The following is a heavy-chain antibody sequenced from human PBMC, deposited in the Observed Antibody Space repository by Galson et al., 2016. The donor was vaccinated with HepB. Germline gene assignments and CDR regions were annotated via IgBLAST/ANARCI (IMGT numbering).Heavy chain of an antibody. Sequence: ISGDSVSSNNAAWNWFRQSPSRGLEWLGRTYYRSKWYNDYAVSVKSRITINPDTSKNQFSLQLNSVTPEDTAIYYCATARPGVAAVWSAFDIWGQGTMVTVSS. D-gene: IGHD6-13*01. CDR2: TYYRSKWYN. J-gene: IGHJ3*02. CDR3: ATARPGVAAVWSAFDI. V-gene: IGHV6-1*01. CDR1: GDSVSSNNAA.